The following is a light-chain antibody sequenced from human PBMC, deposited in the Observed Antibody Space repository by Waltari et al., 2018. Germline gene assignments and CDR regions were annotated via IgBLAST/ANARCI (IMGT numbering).Light chain of an antibody. J-gene: IGLJ3*02. CDR1: NSDVGRYNY. CDR3: SSDAGKYPWV. CDR2: DVT. V-gene: IGLV2-11*01. Sequence: QSALTQPRSVSGSPGQSVTISCTGTNSDVGRYNYVCWYQHHPVKAPKLIISDVTERPSGVPDRFSGSKSGNTASLTISGLQAEDEADYYCSSDAGKYPWVFGGGTKLTVL.